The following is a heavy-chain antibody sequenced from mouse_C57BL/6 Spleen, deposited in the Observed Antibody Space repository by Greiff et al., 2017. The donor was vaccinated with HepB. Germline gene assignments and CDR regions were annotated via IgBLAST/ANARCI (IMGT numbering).Heavy chain of an antibody. J-gene: IGHJ3*01. CDR1: GYTFTSYW. CDR2: IHPNSGST. D-gene: IGHD2-5*01. CDR3: ARSENYSNYEGTWFAY. Sequence: VQLQQPGAELVKPGASVKLSCKASGYTFTSYWMHWVKQRPGQGLEWIGMIHPNSGSTNYNEKFKSKATLTVDKSSSTAYMQLSSLTSEDSAVYYCARSENYSNYEGTWFAYWGQGTLVTVSA. V-gene: IGHV1-64*01.